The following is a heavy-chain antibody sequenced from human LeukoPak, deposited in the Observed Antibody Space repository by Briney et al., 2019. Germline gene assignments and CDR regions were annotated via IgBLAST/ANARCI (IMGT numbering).Heavy chain of an antibody. Sequence: TGGSLRLSCAASGFTFSSYSMNWVRQAPGKGLEWVSSISSSSSYIYYADSVKGRFTISRDNAKNSLYLQMNSLRAEDTAVYYCARSHLRFLEWQTRELRAVDEVGVDYWGQGTLVTVSS. CDR1: GFTFSSYS. V-gene: IGHV3-21*01. CDR2: ISSSSSYI. J-gene: IGHJ4*02. D-gene: IGHD3-3*01. CDR3: ARSHLRFLEWQTRELRAVDEVGVDY.